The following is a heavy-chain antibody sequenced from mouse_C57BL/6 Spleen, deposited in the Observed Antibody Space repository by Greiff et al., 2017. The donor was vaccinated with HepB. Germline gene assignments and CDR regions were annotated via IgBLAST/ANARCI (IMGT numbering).Heavy chain of an antibody. CDR3: ACSSGPFFAY. CDR1: GYAFSSYW. Sequence: VQLQQSGAELVKPGASVKISCKASGYAFSSYWMNWVKQRPGKGLEWIGQLYPGDGDTNYNGKFKGKATLTADKSSSTAYMPLSSLTSEDSAVYFCACSSGPFFAYWGQGTLVTVSA. J-gene: IGHJ3*01. V-gene: IGHV1-80*01. CDR2: LYPGDGDT. D-gene: IGHD3-2*02.